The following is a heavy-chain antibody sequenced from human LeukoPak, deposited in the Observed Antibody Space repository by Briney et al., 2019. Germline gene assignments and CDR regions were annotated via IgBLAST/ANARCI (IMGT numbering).Heavy chain of an antibody. CDR2: INSSSSYI. Sequence: GGSLRLSCAASGFTFSTYSMNWVRQAPGKGLEWVSSINSSSSYIYYADSVKGRFTISRDNAKDSLYLQMNGLRAEDTAVYYCARDRSASIAVVTAEIDYWGQGTLVTVSS. CDR1: GFTFSTYS. J-gene: IGHJ4*02. V-gene: IGHV3-21*01. CDR3: ARDRSASIAVVTAEIDY. D-gene: IGHD6-19*01.